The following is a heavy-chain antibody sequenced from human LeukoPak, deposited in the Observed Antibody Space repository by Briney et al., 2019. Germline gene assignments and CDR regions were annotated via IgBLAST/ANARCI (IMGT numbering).Heavy chain of an antibody. CDR3: ARDTAAAGNDY. CDR1: GGSISSSGYY. V-gene: IGHV4-39*07. Sequence: ASETLSLTCTVSGGSISSSGYYWGWIRQPPGKGLEWIGSIYYSGSTYYNPSLKSRVTISVDTSKNQFSLKLSSVTAADTAVYYCARDTAAAGNDYWGQGTLVTVSS. D-gene: IGHD6-13*01. CDR2: IYYSGST. J-gene: IGHJ4*02.